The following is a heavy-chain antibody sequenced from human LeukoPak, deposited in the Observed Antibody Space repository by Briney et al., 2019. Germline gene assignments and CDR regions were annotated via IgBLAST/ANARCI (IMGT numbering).Heavy chain of an antibody. J-gene: IGHJ5*02. V-gene: IGHV3-74*01. CDR2: INRDGSGT. CDR3: ARAGPSSRDYGVYNWFDP. D-gene: IGHD4-17*01. Sequence: GGSLRLSCAVSGFTFSSHWMHWVRQAPGEGLVWVSRINRDGSGTSYADSVKGRFTHSRDNAKNTLYLQMNNLRGEDTDVYYCARAGPSSRDYGVYNWFDPWGQGTLVTVSS. CDR1: GFTFSSHW.